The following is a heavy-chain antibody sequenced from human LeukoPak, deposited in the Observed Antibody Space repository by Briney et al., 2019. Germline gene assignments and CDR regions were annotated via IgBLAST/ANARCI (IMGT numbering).Heavy chain of an antibody. CDR2: IYYSGST. D-gene: IGHD2-8*02. Sequence: SETLSLTCTVSDGSINSFYWSWIRQPPGKGLEWIGYIYYSGSTNYNPSLKSRVTISVDTSKNQFPLNLNSVTAADTAVYYCARAVAYGIDTGYFDYWGQGTLVTVSS. CDR3: ARAVAYGIDTGYFDY. V-gene: IGHV4-59*01. CDR1: DGSINSFY. J-gene: IGHJ4*02.